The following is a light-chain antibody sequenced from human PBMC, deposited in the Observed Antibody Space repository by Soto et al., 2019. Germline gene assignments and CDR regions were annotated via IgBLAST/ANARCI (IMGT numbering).Light chain of an antibody. V-gene: IGKV3-20*01. CDR1: QTISRDD. CDR2: ATS. Sequence: EIVLTQSPGTLSLSAGETATLSCRTSQTISRDDLAWYQQRPGQAPRLLVSATSRRATGIPDRFYGYGSGTDFTLTISSLEPEDFGVYYCYQYYTSPHTFGPGTRVDIK. CDR3: YQYYTSPHT. J-gene: IGKJ3*01.